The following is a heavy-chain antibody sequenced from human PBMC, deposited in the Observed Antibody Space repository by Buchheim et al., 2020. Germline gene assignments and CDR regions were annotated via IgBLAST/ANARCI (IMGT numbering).Heavy chain of an antibody. CDR2: INPNGGT. V-gene: IGHV1-2*02. CDR3: ARHFFYVKWNYFDS. D-gene: IGHD1-7*01. J-gene: IGHJ5*01. CDR1: GYRFTGYY. Sequence: QVQLVQSGAEVKKPGASVMVSCKASGYRFTGYYIHWIRQAPGQGLEWMGWINPNGGTNYAQKFQGRVTMTTDTYSSTAYMELNGLRSDDSAFYFCARHFFYVKWNYFDSWGQGT.